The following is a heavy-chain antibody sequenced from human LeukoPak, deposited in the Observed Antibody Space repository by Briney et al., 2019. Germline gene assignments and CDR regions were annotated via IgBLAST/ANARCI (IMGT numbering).Heavy chain of an antibody. CDR3: ARHGTPAAAGSVFDI. Sequence: GTLLLISCICSGYRSSDYWIGLLRPMPREGVEWMGVIYPSDSNNKYSPSFQGQVTISADKSINNAHLQWSSLKASDTAMYYCARHGTPAAAGSVFDIWGQGTMVTVSS. V-gene: IGHV5-51*01. CDR2: IYPSDSNN. J-gene: IGHJ3*02. D-gene: IGHD6-13*01. CDR1: GYRSSDYW.